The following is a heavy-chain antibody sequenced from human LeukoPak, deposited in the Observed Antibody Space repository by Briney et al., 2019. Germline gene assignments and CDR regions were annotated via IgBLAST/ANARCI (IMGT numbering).Heavy chain of an antibody. CDR1: GYTLTELS. V-gene: IGHV1-24*01. D-gene: IGHD3-3*02. J-gene: IGHJ3*02. Sequence: ASVKVSCKVSGYTLTELSMHWVRQAPGKGLEWMGGFDPEDGETIYAQKFQGRVTMTEDTSTDTAYMELSSLRSEDTAVYYCATEHIRFPGYISRQGAFDIWGQGTMVTVSS. CDR3: ATEHIRFPGYISRQGAFDI. CDR2: FDPEDGET.